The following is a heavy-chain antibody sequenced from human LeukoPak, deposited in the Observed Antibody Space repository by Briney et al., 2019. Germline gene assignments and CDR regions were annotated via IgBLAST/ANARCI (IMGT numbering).Heavy chain of an antibody. Sequence: SETLSLTCTASSGSISSSSYYWGWLRQPPGKGLEWIGTIYYSGSTYYNPSLKSRVSISVDTSKNQFSLRLTSVTATDTAVYYCARQGDGGRAFDFWGQGILVTVSS. CDR2: IYYSGST. J-gene: IGHJ4*02. CDR3: ARQGDGGRAFDF. CDR1: SGSISSSSYY. D-gene: IGHD4-23*01. V-gene: IGHV4-39*01.